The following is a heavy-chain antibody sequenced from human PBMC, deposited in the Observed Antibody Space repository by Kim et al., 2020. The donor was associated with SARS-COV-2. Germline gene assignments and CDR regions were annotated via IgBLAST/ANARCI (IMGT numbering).Heavy chain of an antibody. J-gene: IGHJ4*02. CDR2: ISGRGDTT. Sequence: GGSLRLSCAASGFPFSSYAMNWVRQTPGKGPEWVSRISGRGDTTNYTDSVKGRFTISRDNSKNTLYLQMNSLRGEDTALYFCAKDRWTWELPYFDFWGQG. CDR3: AKDRWTWELPYFDF. CDR1: GFPFSSYA. D-gene: IGHD1-26*01. V-gene: IGHV3-23*01.